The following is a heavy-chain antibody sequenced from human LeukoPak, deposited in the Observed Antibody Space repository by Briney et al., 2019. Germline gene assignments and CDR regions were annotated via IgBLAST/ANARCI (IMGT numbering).Heavy chain of an antibody. V-gene: IGHV4-4*09. CDR1: GGSISSYY. CDR3: ARGGYSYGYYYYYYMDV. J-gene: IGHJ6*03. CDR2: IYTSGST. Sequence: SETLSLTCTVSGGSISSYYWSWIRQPPGKGLEWIGYIYTSGSTNYNPSLKSRVTISVDTSKNQFSLKLSSVTAADTAVYYCARGGYSYGYYYYYYMDVWGKVTTVTVSS. D-gene: IGHD5-18*01.